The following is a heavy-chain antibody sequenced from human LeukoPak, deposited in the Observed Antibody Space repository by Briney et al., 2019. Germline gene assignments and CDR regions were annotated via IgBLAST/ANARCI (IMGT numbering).Heavy chain of an antibody. CDR3: ARVGGSSSSWYHGYFDY. V-gene: IGHV3-53*01. Sequence: PGGSLRLSCAASGFTVGSNYMSWVRQAPGKGLEWVSVIYSGGSTYYADSVKGRFTISRDNSKNTLYLQMNSLRAEDTAVYYCARVGGSSSSWYHGYFDYWGQGTLVTVSS. J-gene: IGHJ4*02. D-gene: IGHD6-13*01. CDR2: IYSGGST. CDR1: GFTVGSNY.